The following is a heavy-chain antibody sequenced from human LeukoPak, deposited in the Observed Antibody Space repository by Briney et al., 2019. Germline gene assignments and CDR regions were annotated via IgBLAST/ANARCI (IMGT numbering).Heavy chain of an antibody. CDR1: GGSISPYY. D-gene: IGHD1-14*01. CDR3: ASTYPEGWFDP. CDR2: IYYSGST. J-gene: IGHJ5*02. V-gene: IGHV4-59*08. Sequence: SETLSLTCTVSGGSISPYYWSWIRQPPGKRLEWIGYIYYSGSTNYNPSLKSRVTISVDTSKNQFSLKLSSVTAADTAVYYCASTYPEGWFDPWGQGTLVTVSS.